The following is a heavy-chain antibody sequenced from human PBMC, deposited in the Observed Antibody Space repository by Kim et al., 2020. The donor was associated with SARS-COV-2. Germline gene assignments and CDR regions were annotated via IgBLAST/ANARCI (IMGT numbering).Heavy chain of an antibody. D-gene: IGHD3-10*01. CDR3: AKARGVRGVIITYGMDV. J-gene: IGHJ6*02. V-gene: IGHV3-33*06. Sequence: VNGRFTISRANSKNTLYLQMNSLRAEDTAVYYCAKARGVRGVIITYGMDVWGQGTTVTVSS.